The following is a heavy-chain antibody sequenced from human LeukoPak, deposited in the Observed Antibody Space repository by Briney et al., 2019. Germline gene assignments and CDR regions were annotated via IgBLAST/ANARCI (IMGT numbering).Heavy chain of an antibody. CDR1: GGSISSGGYY. D-gene: IGHD2-2*01. CDR2: IYHSGST. Sequence: PSETLSLTCTVSGGSISSGGYYWSWIRQPPGKGLEWIGYIYHSGSTYYNPSLKSRVTISVDTSKNQFSLRLTSVAAADTAVYYCARQFSTHHFDYWGQGTLVTVSS. J-gene: IGHJ4*02. V-gene: IGHV4-30-2*03. CDR3: ARQFSTHHFDY.